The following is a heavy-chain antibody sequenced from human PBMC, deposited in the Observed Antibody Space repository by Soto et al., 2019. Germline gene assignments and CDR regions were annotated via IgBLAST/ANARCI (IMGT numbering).Heavy chain of an antibody. CDR1: GGTFSRHA. V-gene: IGHV1-8*01. J-gene: IGHJ6*02. CDR3: ARGLLVTHYYYGMDV. CDR2: MNPNSGNT. Sequence: QVQLVQSGAEVRKPGSSVKVSCKASGGTFSRHAISWVRQATGQGLEWMGWMNPNSGNTGYAQKFQGRVTMTRNTSISTAYMELSSLRSEDTAVYYCARGLLVTHYYYGMDVWGQGTTVTVSS. D-gene: IGHD5-18*01.